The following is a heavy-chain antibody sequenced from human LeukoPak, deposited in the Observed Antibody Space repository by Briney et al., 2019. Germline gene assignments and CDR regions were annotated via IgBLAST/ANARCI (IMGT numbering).Heavy chain of an antibody. J-gene: IGHJ5*02. CDR2: ISSSSSII. Sequence: GGSLRLSCAASGFTFRSYSMNWVSQAPGKGLEWVSYISSSSSIIYYADSVKGRLTISRDNAKNSLYLQMNSLRAEDTAVYYCARARTAQYNWFDPWGQGTLVTVSS. CDR1: GFTFRSYS. V-gene: IGHV3-48*01. CDR3: ARARTAQYNWFDP. D-gene: IGHD4-17*01.